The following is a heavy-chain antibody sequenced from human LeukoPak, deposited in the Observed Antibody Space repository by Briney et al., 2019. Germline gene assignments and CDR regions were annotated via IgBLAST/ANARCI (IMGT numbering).Heavy chain of an antibody. CDR1: GGTFSSYA. J-gene: IGHJ4*02. V-gene: IGHV1-69*04. CDR3: ARAYDSSARVAR. CDR2: IIPILGIA. D-gene: IGHD3-22*01. Sequence: ASVKVSCKASGGTFSSYAISWVRQAPGQGLEWMGRIIPILGIANYAQKFQGRVTITADKSTSTAYMELSSLRSEDTAVYYCARAYDSSARVARWGQGTLVTVSS.